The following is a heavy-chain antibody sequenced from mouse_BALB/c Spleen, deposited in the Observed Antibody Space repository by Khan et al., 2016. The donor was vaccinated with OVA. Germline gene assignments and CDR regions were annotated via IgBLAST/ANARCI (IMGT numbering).Heavy chain of an antibody. D-gene: IGHD2-10*01. CDR3: AWTSYYGNYYFDY. CDR1: GDSITSGY. J-gene: IGHJ2*01. CDR2: ISYSGST. Sequence: VQLKESGPSLVKPSQTLSLTCSVTGDSITSGYWNWIRKFPGNKLEYMGYISYSGSTYYNPSLKSRISITRTKSKNQHSHKLNSMTTEYSATYYGAWTSYYGNYYFDYWGQGTTLTVSS. V-gene: IGHV3-8*02.